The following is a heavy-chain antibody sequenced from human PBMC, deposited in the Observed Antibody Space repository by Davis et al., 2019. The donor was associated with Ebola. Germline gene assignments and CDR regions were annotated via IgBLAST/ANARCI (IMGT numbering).Heavy chain of an antibody. J-gene: IGHJ4*02. Sequence: ASVKVSCKASGYTFTSYGISWVRQAPGQGLEWMGWISAYNGNTNYAQKFQGRVTMTRDTSTSTVYMELSSLRSEDTAVYYCARVRKYSSSSGSFDYWGQGTLVTVSS. D-gene: IGHD6-6*01. CDR3: ARVRKYSSSSGSFDY. V-gene: IGHV1-18*01. CDR2: ISAYNGNT. CDR1: GYTFTSYG.